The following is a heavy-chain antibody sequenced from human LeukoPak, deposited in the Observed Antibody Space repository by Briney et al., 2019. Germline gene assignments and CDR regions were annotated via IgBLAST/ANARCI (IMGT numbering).Heavy chain of an antibody. Sequence: GRSLRLSYAASGFTFSSYGMHWVRQAPGKGLEWVAVIWYDGSNKYYADSVKGRFTISRDNSKNTLYLQMNSLRAEDTAVYYCAREGITGTLGAFDIWGQGTMVTVSS. CDR2: IWYDGSNK. V-gene: IGHV3-33*01. J-gene: IGHJ3*02. CDR3: AREGITGTLGAFDI. D-gene: IGHD1-20*01. CDR1: GFTFSSYG.